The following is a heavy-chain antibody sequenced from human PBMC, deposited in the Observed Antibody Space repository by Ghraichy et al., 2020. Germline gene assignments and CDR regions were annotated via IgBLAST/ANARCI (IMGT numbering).Heavy chain of an antibody. CDR3: ARRQQQWLAADH. Sequence: SETLSLTCTVSGGSLSTYYWTWIRQSPGKGLEWIGYIYYSGSPKYNPSLKSRVTLSVDTSKNQFSLILTSVTAADTAVYFCARRQQQWLAADHWGPGTLVTVSA. J-gene: IGHJ4*02. CDR2: IYYSGSP. V-gene: IGHV4-59*12. CDR1: GGSLSTYY. D-gene: IGHD6-19*01.